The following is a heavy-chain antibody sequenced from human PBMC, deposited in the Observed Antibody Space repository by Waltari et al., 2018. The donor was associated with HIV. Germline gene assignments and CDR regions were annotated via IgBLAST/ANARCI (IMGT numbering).Heavy chain of an antibody. J-gene: IGHJ4*02. Sequence: EVQLVESGGGLVKPGGYLRLPWAASGFTFSSYSMNWVRQAPGKGLEWVSSISTSRDYIYYADSVKGRFTISRDNAKNSLYLQMNSLRAEDTAVYYCARDAVAAVDYWGQGTLVTVSS. CDR2: ISTSRDYI. V-gene: IGHV3-21*01. D-gene: IGHD6-19*01. CDR3: ARDAVAAVDY. CDR1: GFTFSSYS.